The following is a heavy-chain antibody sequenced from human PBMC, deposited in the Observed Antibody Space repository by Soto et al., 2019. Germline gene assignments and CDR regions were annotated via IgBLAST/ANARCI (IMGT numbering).Heavy chain of an antibody. CDR1: GGSISSGGYS. CDR2: IYHSGST. J-gene: IGHJ6*02. V-gene: IGHV4-30-2*01. Sequence: SETLSLTCAVSGGSISSGGYSWSWIRQPPGKGLEWIGYIYHSGSTYYNPSLKSRVTISVDRSKNQFSLKLSSVTAADTAVYYCARHRVVGYYGSGSYFMDVWGQGTTVTVS. CDR3: ARHRVVGYYGSGSYFMDV. D-gene: IGHD3-10*01.